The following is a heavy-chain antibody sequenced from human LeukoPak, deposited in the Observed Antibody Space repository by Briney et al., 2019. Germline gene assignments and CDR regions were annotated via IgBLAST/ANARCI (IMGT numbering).Heavy chain of an antibody. CDR3: ASQGWWNFPPYYYYYGMDV. D-gene: IGHD1-7*01. CDR2: ISAYNGNT. V-gene: IGHV1-18*01. J-gene: IGHJ6*02. CDR1: GYTFTSYG. Sequence: ASVTVSCKASGYTFTSYGISWVRQAPGQGLERMGWISAYNGNTNYAQKLQGRVTMTTDTSTSTAYMELRSLRSDDTAVYYCASQGWWNFPPYYYYYGMDVWGQGTTVTVSS.